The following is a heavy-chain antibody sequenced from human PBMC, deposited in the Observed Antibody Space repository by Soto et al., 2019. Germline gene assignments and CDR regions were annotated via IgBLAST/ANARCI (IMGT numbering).Heavy chain of an antibody. CDR2: ISSSSSTI. V-gene: IGHV3-48*01. CDR3: ARDSDDSSGYYLLGVYYFDY. Sequence: PGGSLRLSCAASGFTFSDHYMDWVRQAPGKGLEWVSYISSSSSTIYYADSVKGRFTISRDNAKNSLYLQMNSLRAEDTAVYYCARDSDDSSGYYLLGVYYFDYWGQGTLVTVSS. CDR1: GFTFSDHY. J-gene: IGHJ4*02. D-gene: IGHD3-22*01.